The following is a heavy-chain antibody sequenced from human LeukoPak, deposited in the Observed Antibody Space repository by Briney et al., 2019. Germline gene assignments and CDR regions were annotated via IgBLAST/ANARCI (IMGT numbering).Heavy chain of an antibody. Sequence: GASVKVSCKATGYSFTSYYLYWVRQAPGQGLEWMGIINPSGGSTNYAQKFQGRVTMTEDTSTDTAYMELRSLRSDDTAVYYCARGKNPYYYDSSGLPSAFDIWGQGTMVTVSS. CDR1: GYSFTSYY. CDR3: ARGKNPYYYDSSGLPSAFDI. V-gene: IGHV1-46*01. D-gene: IGHD3-22*01. CDR2: INPSGGST. J-gene: IGHJ3*02.